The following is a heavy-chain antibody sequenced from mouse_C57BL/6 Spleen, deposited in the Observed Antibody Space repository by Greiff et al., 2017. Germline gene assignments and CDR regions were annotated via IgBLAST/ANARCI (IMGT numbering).Heavy chain of an antibody. D-gene: IGHD4-1*01. V-gene: IGHV5-9-1*02. Sequence: EVQGVESGEGLVKPGGSLKLSCAASGFTFSSYAMSWVRQTPEKRLEWVAYISSGGDYIYYADTVKGRFTISRDNARNALYLQMSSLKSEDTAMYYCTRELGGYFDYWGQGTTLTVSS. CDR2: ISSGGDYI. J-gene: IGHJ2*01. CDR3: TRELGGYFDY. CDR1: GFTFSSYA.